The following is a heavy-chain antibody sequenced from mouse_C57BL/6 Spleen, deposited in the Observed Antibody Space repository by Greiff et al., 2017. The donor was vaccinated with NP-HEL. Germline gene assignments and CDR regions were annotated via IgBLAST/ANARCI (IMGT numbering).Heavy chain of an antibody. D-gene: IGHD2-3*01. J-gene: IGHJ2*01. Sequence: QVQLQQSGPELVKPGASVKISCKASGYAFSSSWMNRVKQRPGTGLEWIGRIYPGDGDTNYNGKFKGKATLTADKSSSTAYMQLSSLTSEDAAVYFCARFYDGTFDYGGQGTTLTVSS. CDR1: GYAFSSSW. CDR3: ARFYDGTFDY. V-gene: IGHV1-82*01. CDR2: IYPGDGDT.